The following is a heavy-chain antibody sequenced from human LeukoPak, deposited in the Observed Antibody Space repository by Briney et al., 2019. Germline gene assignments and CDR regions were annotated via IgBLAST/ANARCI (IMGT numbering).Heavy chain of an antibody. CDR1: GYSISRGFY. V-gene: IGHV4-38-2*01. CDR2: IYRSGST. J-gene: IGHJ3*02. CDR3: TRQSGSTREKDAFDI. D-gene: IGHD1-7*01. Sequence: SETLSHTCGVSGYSISRGFYWGWSRQPPGKGLEWIGSIYRSGSTYNNPSLKSRVAISVDTSKNQFSLKLSSVTDADRAVYYCTRQSGSTREKDAFDIWGQGTLVTVS.